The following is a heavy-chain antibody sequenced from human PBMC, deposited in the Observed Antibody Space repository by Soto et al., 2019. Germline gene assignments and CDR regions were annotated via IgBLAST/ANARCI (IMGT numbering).Heavy chain of an antibody. CDR2: ISGYNDNT. J-gene: IGHJ6*02. V-gene: IGHV1-18*01. D-gene: IGHD2-2*01. CDR3: AKDASSWFYYYYGMDV. Sequence: GPEVRKPGASVKVSCKASGYIFSNFGISWVRQAPGQGLEWMGGISGYNDNTNYAQKFQDRVRMTTDISTSTAYMELTTLRSEDTAVYYCAKDASSWFYYYYGMDVWGQGTTVTVS. CDR1: GYIFSNFG.